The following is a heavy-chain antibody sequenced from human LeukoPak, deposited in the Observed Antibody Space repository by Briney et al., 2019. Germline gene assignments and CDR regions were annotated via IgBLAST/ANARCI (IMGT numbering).Heavy chain of an antibody. V-gene: IGHV3-15*01. CDR2: IKSKADGGTT. CDR3: TTERLKYYYGMDV. J-gene: IGHJ6*02. CDR1: GFTFSNAW. Sequence: GGSLRLSCAATGFTFSNAWMSWVRQAPGKGLEWVGRIKSKADGGTTDYAAPVKGRFTISRDDSKNTLYLQMNSLKTEDTAVYYCTTERLKYYYGMDVWGQGTTVTVSS. D-gene: IGHD6-25*01.